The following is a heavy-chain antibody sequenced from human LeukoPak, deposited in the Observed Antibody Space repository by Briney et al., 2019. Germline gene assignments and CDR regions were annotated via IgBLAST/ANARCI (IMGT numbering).Heavy chain of an antibody. V-gene: IGHV3-21*01. Sequence: KPGGSLRLSCAASGFTFSSYTMNWVRQAPGKGLEWVSSISSSSSYIYYADSVKGRFTTSRDNAKNSLSLQLNGLRVEDTAVYYCARGHYDVLAASYKWTPDYWGQGTLVTVSS. J-gene: IGHJ4*02. D-gene: IGHD3-9*01. CDR2: ISSSSSYI. CDR1: GFTFSSYT. CDR3: ARGHYDVLAASYKWTPDY.